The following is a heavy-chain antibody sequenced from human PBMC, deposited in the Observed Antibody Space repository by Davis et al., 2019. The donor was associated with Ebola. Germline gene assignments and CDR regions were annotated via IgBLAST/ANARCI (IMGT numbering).Heavy chain of an antibody. V-gene: IGHV1-18*04. J-gene: IGHJ4*02. CDR1: GYTFTGYN. CDR2: ISPSNGKT. Sequence: ASVKVSCKASGYTFTGYNIHWVRQAPGQGLEWVGWISPSNGKTNYAQKLQGRVTMTTDTSTSTAYMELSSLRAEDSTVYYCAKSSSDLTATPFDYWGQGTLVTVSS. CDR3: AKSSSDLTATPFDY.